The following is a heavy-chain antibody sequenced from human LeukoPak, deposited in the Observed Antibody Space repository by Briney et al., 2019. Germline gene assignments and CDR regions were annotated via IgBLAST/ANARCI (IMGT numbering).Heavy chain of an antibody. V-gene: IGHV4-31*03. Sequence: SETLSLACTVSGGSISSGGYYESWIRQHPGKGLEWIGYIYYSGSTYYNPSLKSRVTISVDTSKNQFSLKLSSVTAADTAVYYCARSGLGYYDSSGSLDAFDIWGQGTMVTVSS. CDR3: ARSGLGYYDSSGSLDAFDI. CDR1: GGSISSGGYY. D-gene: IGHD3-22*01. J-gene: IGHJ3*02. CDR2: IYYSGST.